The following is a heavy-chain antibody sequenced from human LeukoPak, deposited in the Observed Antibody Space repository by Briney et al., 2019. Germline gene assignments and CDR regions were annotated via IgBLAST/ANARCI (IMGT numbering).Heavy chain of an antibody. V-gene: IGHV5-51*01. J-gene: IGHJ5*02. CDR2: IYPGDSNT. Sequence: GESLKISCKGIGYSFTSYWIGWVRQMPGKGLEWMGIIYPGDSNTRYSPSFQGQATISADKSISTAYLQWSSLKASDTAMYYRARKADYGDFLWFDPWGQGTLVTVSS. D-gene: IGHD4-17*01. CDR3: ARKADYGDFLWFDP. CDR1: GYSFTSYW.